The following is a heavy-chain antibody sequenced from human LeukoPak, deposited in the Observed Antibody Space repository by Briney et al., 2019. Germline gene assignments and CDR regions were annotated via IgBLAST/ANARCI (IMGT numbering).Heavy chain of an antibody. J-gene: IGHJ6*03. V-gene: IGHV4-38-2*01. CDR2: IYHSGST. CDR1: GYSISSGYY. Sequence: PSETLSLTCAVSGYSISSGYYWGWIRQPPGKGLEWIGSIYHSGSTYYNPSLKSRVTISVDTSKNQFSLKLSSVTAADTAVYYCARSLAYYDFWSGNSVFYYYYMDVWGKGTTVTVSS. D-gene: IGHD3-3*01. CDR3: ARSLAYYDFWSGNSVFYYYYMDV.